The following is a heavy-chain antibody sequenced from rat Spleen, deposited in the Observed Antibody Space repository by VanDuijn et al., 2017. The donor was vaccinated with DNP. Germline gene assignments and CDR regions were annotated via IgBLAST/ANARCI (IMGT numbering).Heavy chain of an antibody. CDR3: ARHSRTTAITEYFDY. V-gene: IGHV5-7*01. J-gene: IGHJ2*01. Sequence: EVQLVESGGGLVQPGRSLKLSCPASSLTLSDYNMAWVRQAPKRGLEWVATISTSGNRPYYPDSVKGRFTISRDNAKSSLYLQMNSLKSEDTATYYCARHSRTTAITEYFDYWGQGVMVTVSS. CDR2: ISTSGNRP. CDR1: SLTLSDYN. D-gene: IGHD1-9*01.